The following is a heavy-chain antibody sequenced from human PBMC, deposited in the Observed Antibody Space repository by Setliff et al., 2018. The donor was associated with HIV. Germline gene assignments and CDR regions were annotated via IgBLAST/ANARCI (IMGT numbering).Heavy chain of an antibody. CDR3: ARDAPAEYYDFWSGYILWDV. V-gene: IGHV1-8*03. CDR2: MNPNSGNT. CDR1: GYTFTSYD. D-gene: IGHD3-3*01. Sequence: ASVKVSCKASGYTFTSYDINWVRQATGQGLEWMGWMNPNSGNTGYAQKFQGRVTITRNTFISTAYMELSSLRSEDTAVYYCARDAPAEYYDFWSGYILWDVWGKGTTVTVSS. J-gene: IGHJ6*04.